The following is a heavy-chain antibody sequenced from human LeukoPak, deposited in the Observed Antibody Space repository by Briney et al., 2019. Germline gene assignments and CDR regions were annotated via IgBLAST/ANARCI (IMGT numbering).Heavy chain of an antibody. Sequence: SETLSLTCTVSGGSISSYYWSWIRQPPGKGLEWIGYIYYSGSTNYNPSLKSRVTISVDTSKNQFSQKLSSVTAADTAVYYCARALTTVTTWWFDPWGQGTLVTVSS. CDR1: GGSISSYY. D-gene: IGHD4-17*01. CDR3: ARALTTVTTWWFDP. CDR2: IYYSGST. V-gene: IGHV4-59*01. J-gene: IGHJ5*02.